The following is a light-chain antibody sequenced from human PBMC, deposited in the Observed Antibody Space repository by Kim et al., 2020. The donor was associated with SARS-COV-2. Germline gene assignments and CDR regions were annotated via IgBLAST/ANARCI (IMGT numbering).Light chain of an antibody. V-gene: IGKV3-15*01. J-gene: IGKJ2*01. Sequence: SVSPVERATLACRASQSVSSNLAWYQQKPGQAPGLLIYGASTRATGIPARFSGSGSGTEFTLTISSLQSEDFAVYYCQQYNNWPYTFGQGTKLEI. CDR3: QQYNNWPYT. CDR2: GAS. CDR1: QSVSSN.